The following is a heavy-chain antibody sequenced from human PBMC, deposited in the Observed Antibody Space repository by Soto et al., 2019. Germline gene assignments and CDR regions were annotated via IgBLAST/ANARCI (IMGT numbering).Heavy chain of an antibody. J-gene: IGHJ3*02. V-gene: IGHV1-69*01. Sequence: QVQLVQSGAEVKKPGSSVKVSCKASGGSFSTYGISWVRQAPGQGLEWMGGFLRVFTTAKYAQKFQGRVSITADESTYTAYMELSSLRSEDTAVYFCARSGVDVPRTTVRQGALDIWGEGTVVTVSS. CDR3: ARSGVDVPRTTVRQGALDI. CDR1: GGSFSTYG. D-gene: IGHD4-17*01. CDR2: FLRVFTTA.